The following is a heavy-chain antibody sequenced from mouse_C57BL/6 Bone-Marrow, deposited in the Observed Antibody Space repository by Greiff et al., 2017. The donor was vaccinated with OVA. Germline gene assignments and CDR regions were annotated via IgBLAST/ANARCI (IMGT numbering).Heavy chain of an antibody. D-gene: IGHD1-1*01. CDR3: ARTTVVAPYYFDD. V-gene: IGHV2-2*01. J-gene: IGHJ2*01. Sequence: QVQLKESGPGLVQPSQSLSITCTVSGFSLTSYGVHWVRQSPGKGLEWLGVIWSGGSTDYNAAFISRLSISKDNSKSQVFFKMNSLQADDTAIYYCARTTVVAPYYFDDWGQGTTLTVSS. CDR2: IWSGGST. CDR1: GFSLTSYG.